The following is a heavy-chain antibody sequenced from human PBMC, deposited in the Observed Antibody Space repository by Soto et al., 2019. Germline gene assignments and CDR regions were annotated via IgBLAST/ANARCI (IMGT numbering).Heavy chain of an antibody. V-gene: IGHV3-23*01. CDR1: GCTFFINA. CDR3: NKYYYDSSGYFAQFDY. J-gene: IGHJ4*02. CDR2: ISGSGGST. D-gene: IGHD3-22*01. Sequence: RGSLRPSSEASGCTFFINAISLIRQAPGQGLQWISVISGSGGSTYYADAVKGRFTISRDNTKNALYLQMNKLRAEDTAVYYCNKYYYDSSGYFAQFDYWGQGTLVNVYS.